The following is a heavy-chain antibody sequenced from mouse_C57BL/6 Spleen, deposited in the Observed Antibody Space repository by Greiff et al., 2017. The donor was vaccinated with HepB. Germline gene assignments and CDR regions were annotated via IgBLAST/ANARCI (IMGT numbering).Heavy chain of an antibody. CDR2: IYPGSGST. D-gene: IGHD1-1*01. CDR3: ARDYGSSYEENFDY. V-gene: IGHV1-55*01. CDR1: GYTFTSYW. Sequence: QVQLQQPGAELVKPGASVKMSCKASGYTFTSYWITWVKQRPGQGLEWIGDIYPGSGSTNYNEKFKSKATLTVDTSSSTAYMQLSSLTSEDSAVYYCARDYGSSYEENFDYWGQGTTLTVSS. J-gene: IGHJ2*01.